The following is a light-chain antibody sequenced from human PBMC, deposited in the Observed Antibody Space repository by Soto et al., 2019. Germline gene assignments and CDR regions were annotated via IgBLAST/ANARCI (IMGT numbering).Light chain of an antibody. V-gene: IGKV1-5*03. CDR2: KAS. J-gene: IGKJ5*01. Sequence: DIQMTQSPSTLSGSVGDRVTITCRASQTISSWLAWYQQKPGKAPKLLIYKASTLKSGVPSRFSGSGSGTEFTLTISSLQPDDFATYYCQQYVVGSLLSFGRGTRREIK. CDR1: QTISSW. CDR3: QQYVVGSLLS.